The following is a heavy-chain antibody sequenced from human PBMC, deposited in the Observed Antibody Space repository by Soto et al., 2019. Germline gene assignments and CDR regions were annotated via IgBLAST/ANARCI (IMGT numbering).Heavy chain of an antibody. Sequence: SETLSLTCTVSGGSISSSSYYWGWIRQPPGKGLEWIGSIYYSGSTYYNPSLKSRVTISVDTSKNQFSLKLSSVTAADKAVYYCARHWAYYDFWSGYSPILYYFDYWGQGTLVTVSS. J-gene: IGHJ4*02. CDR2: IYYSGST. CDR3: ARHWAYYDFWSGYSPILYYFDY. V-gene: IGHV4-39*01. CDR1: GGSISSSSYY. D-gene: IGHD3-3*01.